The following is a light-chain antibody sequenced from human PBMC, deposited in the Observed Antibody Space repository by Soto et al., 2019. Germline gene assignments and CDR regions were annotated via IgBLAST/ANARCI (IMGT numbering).Light chain of an antibody. CDR1: QSVSSNY. CDR2: DAS. Sequence: EIVLTQSPGILSLSPGERATLSCRASQSVSSNYLVWFQQKPGQAPRLVIYDASTRATGIPDRFSGSGSGTDFNLTISGLEPEDFAVYYCYQFGIALLTFGGGNKVE. J-gene: IGKJ4*01. CDR3: YQFGIALLT. V-gene: IGKV3-20*01.